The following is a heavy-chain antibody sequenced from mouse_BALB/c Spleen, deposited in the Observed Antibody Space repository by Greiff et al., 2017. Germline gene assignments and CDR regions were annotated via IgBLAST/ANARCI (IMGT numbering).Heavy chain of an antibody. CDR1: GFTFSSFG. CDR3: ARLAGRQYAMDY. J-gene: IGHJ4*01. CDR2: ISSGSSTI. V-gene: IGHV5-17*02. Sequence: EVKLMESGGGLVQPGGSRKLSCAASGFTFSSFGMHWVRQAPEKGLEWVAYISSGSSTIYYADTVKGRFTISRDNPKNTLFLQMTSLRSEDTAMYYCARLAGRQYAMDYWGQGTSVTVSS. D-gene: IGHD6-1*01.